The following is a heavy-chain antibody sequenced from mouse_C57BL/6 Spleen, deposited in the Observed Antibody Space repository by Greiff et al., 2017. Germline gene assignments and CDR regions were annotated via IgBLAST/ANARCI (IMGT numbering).Heavy chain of an antibody. CDR1: GYTFTSYW. CDR2: IYPGSGST. V-gene: IGHV1-55*01. CDR3: ARGGYYYGSGYAFAY. Sequence: QVQLQQPGAELVKPGASVKMSCKASGYTFTSYWITWVKQRPGQGLEWIGDIYPGSGSTNYNEKFKSKARLTVDTSSSTAYMQLSSLTSEDAAVYYCARGGYYYGSGYAFAYWGQGTLVTVSA. D-gene: IGHD1-1*01. J-gene: IGHJ3*01.